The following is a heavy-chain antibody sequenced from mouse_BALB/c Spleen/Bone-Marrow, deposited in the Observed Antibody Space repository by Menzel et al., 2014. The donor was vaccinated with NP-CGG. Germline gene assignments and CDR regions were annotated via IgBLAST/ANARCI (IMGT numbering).Heavy chain of an antibody. Sequence: EVKLVESGPELEKPGASVKISCKASGYSFTGYNMNWVKQNNGKSLEWIGNIDPYYGGISYNQKFKGKATLTVDKSSNTAYMQLKSLTSEDSAIYYCATSIEYRPLVYWGQGTLVTVSA. CDR2: IDPYYGGI. J-gene: IGHJ3*01. D-gene: IGHD2-14*01. CDR3: ATSIEYRPLVY. CDR1: GYSFTGYN. V-gene: IGHV1-39*01.